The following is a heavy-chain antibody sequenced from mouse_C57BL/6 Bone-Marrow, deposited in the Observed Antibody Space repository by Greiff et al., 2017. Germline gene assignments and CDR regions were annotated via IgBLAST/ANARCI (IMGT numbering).Heavy chain of an antibody. Sequence: VQLQQSGAELVRPGTSVKVSCKASGYAFTNYLIEWVKQRPGQGLEWIGVINPGSGGTNYNEQFKGKATLTADKSSSTAYMQLSSLTSEDSAVYFCARSLWLRPGDWYFDVWGTGTTVTVSS. J-gene: IGHJ1*03. D-gene: IGHD2-2*01. CDR1: GYAFTNYL. CDR3: ARSLWLRPGDWYFDV. V-gene: IGHV1-54*01. CDR2: INPGSGGT.